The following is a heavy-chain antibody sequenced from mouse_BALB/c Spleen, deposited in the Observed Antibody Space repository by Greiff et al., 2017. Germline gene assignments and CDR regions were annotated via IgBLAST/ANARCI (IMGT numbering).Heavy chain of an antibody. D-gene: IGHD1-2*01. Sequence: EVQLVESGGGLVKPGGSLKLSCAASGFAFSSYDMSWVRQTPEKRLEWVAYISSGGGSTYYPDTVKGRFTISRDNAKNTLYLQMSSLKSEDTAMYYCASPIHYYGPFAYWGQGTLVTVSA. J-gene: IGHJ3*01. V-gene: IGHV5-12-1*01. CDR1: GFAFSSYD. CDR2: ISSGGGST. CDR3: ASPIHYYGPFAY.